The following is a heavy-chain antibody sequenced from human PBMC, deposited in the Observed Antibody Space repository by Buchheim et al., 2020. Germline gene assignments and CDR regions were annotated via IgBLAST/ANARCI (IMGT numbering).Heavy chain of an antibody. CDR2: IHSTSAYI. CDR1: GFTFSDYN. Sequence: EVQLVESGGGLVKPGGSLRLSCAASGFTFSDYNMNWVRQAPGKGLEWVSSIHSTSAYIYNIDSVKGRFTISRDNAKNSLSLQMNSLRAEDTAVYYCVRQLSWRYGMDVWGQGTT. CDR3: VRQLSWRYGMDV. J-gene: IGHJ6*02. D-gene: IGHD1-1*01. V-gene: IGHV3-21*01.